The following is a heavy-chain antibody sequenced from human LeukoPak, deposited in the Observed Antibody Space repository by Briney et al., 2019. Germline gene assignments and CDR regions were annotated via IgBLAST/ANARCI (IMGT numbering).Heavy chain of an antibody. V-gene: IGHV1-46*01. CDR3: ARVRGIVGATIPRYYHYGTDV. CDR2: INPSGGST. CDR1: GYTFTSYY. Sequence: ASVKVSCKASGYTFTSYYMHWVRQAPGQGLEWMGIINPSGGSTSYAQKFQGRVTMTRDTSTSTVYMELSSLRSEDTAVYYCARVRGIVGATIPRYYHYGTDVWGQGTTVTVSS. D-gene: IGHD1-26*01. J-gene: IGHJ6*02.